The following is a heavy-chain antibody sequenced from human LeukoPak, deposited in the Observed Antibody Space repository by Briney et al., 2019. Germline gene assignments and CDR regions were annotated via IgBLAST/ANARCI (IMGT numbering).Heavy chain of an antibody. D-gene: IGHD3-10*01. CDR2: IYYSGST. CDR3: ARKPPYYWFDP. V-gene: IGHV4-59*12. CDR1: GGSISSYY. Sequence: SETLSLTCTVSGGSISSYYWSWIRQPPGKGLEWIGYIYYSGSTNYNPSLKSRVTISVDTSKNQFSLKLSSVTAADTAVYYCARKPPYYWFDPWGQGTLVTVSS. J-gene: IGHJ5*02.